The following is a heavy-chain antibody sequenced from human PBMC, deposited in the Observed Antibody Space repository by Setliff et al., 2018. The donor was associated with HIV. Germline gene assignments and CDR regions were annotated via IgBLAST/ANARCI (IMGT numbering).Heavy chain of an antibody. J-gene: IGHJ3*02. V-gene: IGHV3-30*14. D-gene: IGHD3-10*01. CDR3: ARENYYNSGTLGAFDI. CDR2: ISTDGGTK. CDR1: GFTFSSYE. Sequence: GGSLRLSCAASGFTFSSYEMNWVRQAPGRGLEWVAVISTDGGTKYYADSVKGRFTISRDNFMNTLYLQMSGLNVEDTALYYCARENYYNSGTLGAFDIWGQGTTVTVSS.